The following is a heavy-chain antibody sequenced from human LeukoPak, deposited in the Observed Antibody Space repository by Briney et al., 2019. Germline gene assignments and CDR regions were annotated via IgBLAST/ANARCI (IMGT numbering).Heavy chain of an antibody. CDR3: GRGIQSFDP. Sequence: EASVTVSFTASGYYFTVYYMHWVRQAPGQGLEWMGWINPNSGATNYAQKFQDRVTMTRDTSMSAAYMEISRLTYDDTAVYYCGRGIQSFDPWGQGTLVTVSS. J-gene: IGHJ5*02. V-gene: IGHV1-2*02. CDR2: INPNSGAT. CDR1: GYYFTVYY.